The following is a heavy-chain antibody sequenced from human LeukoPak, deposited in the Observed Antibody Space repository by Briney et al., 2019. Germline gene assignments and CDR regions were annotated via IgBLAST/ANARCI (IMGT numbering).Heavy chain of an antibody. CDR1: GGSISSYY. V-gene: IGHV4-59*01. Sequence: SETLSLTCTVSGGSISSYYWSWIQQPPGKGLEWIGYIYYSGSTNYNPSLKSRVTISVDTSKNQFSLKLSSVTAADTAVYYCARDRVKYTAMVTGFDPWGQGTLVTVSS. D-gene: IGHD5-18*01. J-gene: IGHJ5*02. CDR2: IYYSGST. CDR3: ARDRVKYTAMVTGFDP.